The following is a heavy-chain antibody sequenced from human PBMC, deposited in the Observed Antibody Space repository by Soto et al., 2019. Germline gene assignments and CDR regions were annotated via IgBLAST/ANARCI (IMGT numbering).Heavy chain of an antibody. Sequence: LXLSGAASVFTFTRYSMNWVRQAPGKGLEWVSSISSTTNYIYYGDSMKGRFTISRDNAKNSLYLEMNSLRAEDTAVYYCARESEDLTSNFDYWGQGTLVTVSS. CDR3: ARESEDLTSNFDY. CDR1: VFTFTRYS. J-gene: IGHJ4*02. CDR2: ISSTTNYI. V-gene: IGHV3-21*01.